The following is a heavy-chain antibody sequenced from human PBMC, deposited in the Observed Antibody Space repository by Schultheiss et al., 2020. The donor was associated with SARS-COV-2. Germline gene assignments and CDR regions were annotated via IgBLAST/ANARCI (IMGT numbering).Heavy chain of an antibody. Sequence: GGSLRLSCAASGFTFSSYAMSWVRQAPGKGLEWVSAISGSGGSTTYADSVRGRFTISRDNAKNTLYLEMNGLRVEDTAVYYCTRERGAVDGFLRYWGQGILVTVSS. CDR2: ISGSGGST. CDR3: TRERGAVDGFLRY. V-gene: IGHV3-23*01. J-gene: IGHJ4*02. CDR1: GFTFSSYA. D-gene: IGHD5-24*01.